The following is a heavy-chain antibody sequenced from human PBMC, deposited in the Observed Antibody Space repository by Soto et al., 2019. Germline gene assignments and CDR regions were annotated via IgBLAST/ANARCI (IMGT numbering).Heavy chain of an antibody. CDR2: IYSGGST. D-gene: IGHD2-2*01. CDR3: ARVIVVVPAATQQYSSGRYRWFDP. Sequence: EVQLVETGGGLIQPGGSLRLSCAASGLTVSSNYMSWVRQAPGKGLEWVSVIYSGGSTYYADSVKGRFTISRDNSKNTLYLQMNSLRAENTAVYYCARVIVVVPAATQQYSSGRYRWFDPWGQGTLVTVSS. J-gene: IGHJ5*02. CDR1: GLTVSSNY. V-gene: IGHV3-53*02.